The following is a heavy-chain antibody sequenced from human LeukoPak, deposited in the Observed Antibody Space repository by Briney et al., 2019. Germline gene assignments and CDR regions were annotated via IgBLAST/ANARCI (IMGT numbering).Heavy chain of an antibody. J-gene: IGHJ4*02. CDR2: VIPIFGTA. V-gene: IGHV1-69*13. CDR1: GGTFSSYA. D-gene: IGHD3-22*01. CDR3: ARGDYYDSSGYLQFDY. Sequence: SVKVSCKASGGTFSSYAISWVRQAPGQGLEWMGGVIPIFGTANYAQKFQGRVTITADESTSTAYMELSSLRSEDTAVYYCARGDYYDSSGYLQFDYWGQGTLVTVSS.